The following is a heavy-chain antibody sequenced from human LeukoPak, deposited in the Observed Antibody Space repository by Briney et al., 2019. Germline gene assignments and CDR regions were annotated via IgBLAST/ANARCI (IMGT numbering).Heavy chain of an antibody. J-gene: IGHJ4*02. V-gene: IGHV4-39*07. CDR2: IYWTGTR. D-gene: IGHD2-21*02. CDR3: ARGGVVATAVRFAY. CDR1: GDSISSGGYY. Sequence: SETLSLTCTVSGDSISSGGYYWAWIRQPPGKALEWIGSIYWTGTRQYNLSLKSRVTMSVDTSRNQISLTLTSVTAADTALYYCARGGVVATAVRFAYWGQGTLVTVAS.